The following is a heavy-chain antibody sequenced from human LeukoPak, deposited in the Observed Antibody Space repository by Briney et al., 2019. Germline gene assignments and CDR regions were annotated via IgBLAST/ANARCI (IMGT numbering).Heavy chain of an antibody. Sequence: GGSLRLSCTVSGFTVSANSMSWVRQAPGKGLEWVSFIYSGTTHYSDSVKGRFTISRDNAKNSLYLQMNSLRAEDTAVYYCARARWYSFDYWGQGTLVTVSS. CDR1: GFTVSANS. J-gene: IGHJ4*02. D-gene: IGHD5-24*01. V-gene: IGHV3-53*01. CDR2: IYSGTT. CDR3: ARARWYSFDY.